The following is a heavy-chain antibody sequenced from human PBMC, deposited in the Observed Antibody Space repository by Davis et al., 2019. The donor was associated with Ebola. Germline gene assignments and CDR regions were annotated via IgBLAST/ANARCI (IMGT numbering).Heavy chain of an antibody. Sequence: GESLKISCKGSGYSFTSYWISWVRQMPGKGLEWMGIIYPGDSKTRYSPSFQGQVTISADKPISTAYLQWSSLKASDTAMYYCARHRGYYYDTTGYYYDPYYWYAMDVWGQGTTVTVSS. J-gene: IGHJ6*02. CDR2: IYPGDSKT. CDR1: GYSFTSYW. V-gene: IGHV5-51*01. CDR3: ARHRGYYYDTTGYYYDPYYWYAMDV. D-gene: IGHD3-22*01.